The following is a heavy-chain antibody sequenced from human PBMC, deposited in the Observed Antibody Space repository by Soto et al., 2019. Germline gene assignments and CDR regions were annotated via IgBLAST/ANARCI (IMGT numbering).Heavy chain of an antibody. V-gene: IGHV1-69*01. D-gene: IGHD6-6*01. Sequence: QVQLVRSGAEVKKPGSSVKVSCKASGGTFSSYAISWERQAPGQGLEWIGGIIPIFGTANYAQKFQGRVTITADESTSTAYMELSSLRSEDTAVYYCARESVSLVRRPDYYYYGMDVWGQGTTVTVSS. CDR3: ARESVSLVRRPDYYYYGMDV. J-gene: IGHJ6*02. CDR1: GGTFSSYA. CDR2: IIPIFGTA.